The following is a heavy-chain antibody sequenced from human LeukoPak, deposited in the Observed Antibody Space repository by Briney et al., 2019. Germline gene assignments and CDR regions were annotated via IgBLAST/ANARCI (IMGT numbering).Heavy chain of an antibody. CDR3: AKTTVTTDYYYYGMDV. V-gene: IGHV3-48*03. CDR1: GFTFSSYE. J-gene: IGHJ6*02. CDR2: ISSSGSTM. Sequence: GGSLRLSCAASGFTFSSYEMNWVRQAPGKGLEWVSYISSSGSTMHYADSVKGRFTISRDNSKNTLYLQMNSLRAEDTAVYYCAKTTVTTDYYYYGMDVWGQGTTVTVSS. D-gene: IGHD4-17*01.